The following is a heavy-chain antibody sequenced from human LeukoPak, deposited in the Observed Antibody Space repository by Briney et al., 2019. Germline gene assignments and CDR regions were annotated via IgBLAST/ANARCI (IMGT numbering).Heavy chain of an antibody. CDR2: IYYSGNT. V-gene: IGHV4-59*01. Sequence: SETLSLTCTVSGGSISSYYWSWIRQPPGKGLDWIGYIYYSGNTIYNPSLKSRVTISVDTSKNQFSLKLSSVTAADTAVYYCARTYVANSFDIWGQGTMVTVSS. CDR3: ARTYVANSFDI. CDR1: GGSISSYY. D-gene: IGHD3-16*01. J-gene: IGHJ3*02.